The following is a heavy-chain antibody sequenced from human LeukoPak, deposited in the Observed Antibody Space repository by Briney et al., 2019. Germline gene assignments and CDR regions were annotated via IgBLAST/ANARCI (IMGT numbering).Heavy chain of an antibody. CDR1: GFTFSSFS. V-gene: IGHV3-48*04. D-gene: IGHD6-19*01. J-gene: IGHJ5*02. CDR2: ISASSSTI. Sequence: PGGSLRLSCAAPGFTFSSFSVNWVRQAPGKGLEWLSYISASSSTIYYADSVKGRFTISRDNAKNTLYLQMKSLRAEDTAVYYCARETDSSGWYGGRWFDPWGQGTLVTVSS. CDR3: ARETDSSGWYGGRWFDP.